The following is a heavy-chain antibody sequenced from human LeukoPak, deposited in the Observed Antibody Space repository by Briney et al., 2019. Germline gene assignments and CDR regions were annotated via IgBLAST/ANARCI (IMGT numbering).Heavy chain of an antibody. V-gene: IGHV3-30*03. J-gene: IGHJ3*02. CDR3: AMSGYDDSSAFDI. CDR2: ISYDGSNK. CDR1: GFTFSSYG. Sequence: GGSLRLTCAASGFTFSSYGMHWVRQAPCKGLEWVAVISYDGSNKYYADSVKGRFTISRDNSKNTLYLQMNSLRAEDTAVYYCAMSGYDDSSAFDIWGQGTMVTVSS. D-gene: IGHD3-22*01.